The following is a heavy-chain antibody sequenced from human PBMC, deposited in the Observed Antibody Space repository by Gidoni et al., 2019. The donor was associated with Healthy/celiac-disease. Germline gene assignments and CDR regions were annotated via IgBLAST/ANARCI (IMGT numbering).Heavy chain of an antibody. Sequence: QVQLVHPGAEVKKPGDTVKVSCKASGYTFTSYCISWVRQGHGQGLEWMGWISAYKCKTNYAQKLQGRVTMTTDTSTLTAYMELRSLRCDVTAVYYGAREGGWMVQGVIRKGYYYYYGMDVWGQGTTVTVSS. V-gene: IGHV1-18*01. CDR3: AREGGWMVQGVIRKGYYYYYGMDV. J-gene: IGHJ6*02. CDR1: GYTFTSYC. CDR2: ISAYKCKT. D-gene: IGHD3-10*01.